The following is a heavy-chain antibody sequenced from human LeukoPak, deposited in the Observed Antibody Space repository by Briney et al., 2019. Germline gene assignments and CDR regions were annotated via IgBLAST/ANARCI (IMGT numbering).Heavy chain of an antibody. CDR1: GFTFSSYA. CDR3: ARSGYYDSNSFDP. CDR2: ISYDGSNK. J-gene: IGHJ5*02. V-gene: IGHV3-30-3*01. D-gene: IGHD3-22*01. Sequence: PGGSLRLSCAASGFTFSSYAMHWVRQAPGKALEWVAVISYDGSNKYCADSVKGRFTISRDNSKNTLYLQMNSLRAEDTAVYYCARSGYYDSNSFDPWGQGTLVTVSS.